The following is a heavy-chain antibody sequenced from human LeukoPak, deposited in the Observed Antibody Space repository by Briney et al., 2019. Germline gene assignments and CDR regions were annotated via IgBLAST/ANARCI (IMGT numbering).Heavy chain of an antibody. CDR1: GFTFSSYT. CDR2: ISNSDNYI. CDR3: AKDLDGMTYYYDSSGSPDY. Sequence: GGSLRLSCAASGFTFSSYTMNWVRQAPGKGLEWVSSISNSDNYIYYAASVKGRFTISRDNAKNSLYLQMNSLRAEDTAVYYCAKDLDGMTYYYDSSGSPDYWGQGTLVTVSS. V-gene: IGHV3-21*01. J-gene: IGHJ4*02. D-gene: IGHD3-22*01.